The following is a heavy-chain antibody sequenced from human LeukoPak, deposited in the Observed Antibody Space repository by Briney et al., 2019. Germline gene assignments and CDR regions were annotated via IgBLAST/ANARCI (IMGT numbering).Heavy chain of an antibody. J-gene: IGHJ6*02. Sequence: SETLSLTCAVYGGPFSGYYWSWIRQPPGKGLEWIGEINHSGSTNYNPPLKSRVTISVDTSKNQFSLQLSSVTAADTAVYYCARVPAAGTPPYFYYYYGMDVWGQGTTVTVSS. CDR1: GGPFSGYY. D-gene: IGHD6-13*01. V-gene: IGHV4-34*01. CDR3: ARVPAAGTPPYFYYYYGMDV. CDR2: INHSGST.